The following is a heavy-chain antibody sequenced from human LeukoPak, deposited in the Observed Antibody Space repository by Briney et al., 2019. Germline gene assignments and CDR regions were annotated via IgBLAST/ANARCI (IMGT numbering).Heavy chain of an antibody. CDR2: ISAYNGNT. D-gene: IGHD3-22*01. J-gene: IGHJ3*02. Sequence: ASVKVSCTAAGYTFTRYGISWVRQAPGQGLEWMGWISAYNGNTNYAQKLQGRVTMTTDTPTSTAYMELRSLRSDDTAVYYCARDPRVYYDSSGYYSQQFTDAFDIWGQGTMVTVSS. CDR1: GYTFTRYG. CDR3: ARDPRVYYDSSGYYSQQFTDAFDI. V-gene: IGHV1-18*01.